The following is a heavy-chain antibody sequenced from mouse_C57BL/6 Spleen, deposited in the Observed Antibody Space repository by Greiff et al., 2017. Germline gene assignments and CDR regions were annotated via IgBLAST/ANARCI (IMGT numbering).Heavy chain of an antibody. CDR2: IDPETGGT. CDR3: QSYYGSSGDY. J-gene: IGHJ2*01. Sequence: VQLQQSGAELVRPGASVTLSCKASGYTFTDYEMHWVKQTPVHGLEWIGAIDPETGGTAYNQKFKGKAILTADKSSSTAYMELRSLTSEDSAVYYGQSYYGSSGDYWGQGTTLTVSP. CDR1: GYTFTDYE. V-gene: IGHV1-15*01. D-gene: IGHD1-1*01.